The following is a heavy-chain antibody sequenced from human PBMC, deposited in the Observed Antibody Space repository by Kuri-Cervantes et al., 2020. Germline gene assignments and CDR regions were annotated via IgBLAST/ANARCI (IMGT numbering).Heavy chain of an antibody. CDR3: AREQLRDFDWLLYTPNYYYGMDV. V-gene: IGHV3-30-3*01. D-gene: IGHD3-9*01. CDR2: ISYDGSNK. CDR1: GFTFSSYA. J-gene: IGHJ6*02. Sequence: GGSLRLSCAVSGFTFSSYAMHWVRQAPGKGLEWVAVISYDGSNKYYADSVKGRFTISRDNSKNTLYLQMNSLRAEDTAVCYCAREQLRDFDWLLYTPNYYYGMDVWGQGTTVTVSS.